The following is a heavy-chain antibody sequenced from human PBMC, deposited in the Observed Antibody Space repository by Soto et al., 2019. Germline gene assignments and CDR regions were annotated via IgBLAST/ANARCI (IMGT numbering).Heavy chain of an antibody. CDR1: GGSISSGGYY. D-gene: IGHD6-6*01. CDR2: IYYSGST. Sequence: SETLSLTCTVSGGSISSGGYYWSWIRQHPGKGLEWIGYIYYSGSTYYNPSLKSRVTISVDTSKNQFFLKLSSVTAADTAVYYCARALSSSKESFDYWGQGTLVTVSS. J-gene: IGHJ4*02. CDR3: ARALSSSKESFDY. V-gene: IGHV4-31*03.